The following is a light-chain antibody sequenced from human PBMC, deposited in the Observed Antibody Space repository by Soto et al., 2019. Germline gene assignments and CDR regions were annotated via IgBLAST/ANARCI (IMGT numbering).Light chain of an antibody. CDR1: SSDVGGDNY. CDR3: RSFAGGVNPFL. J-gene: IGLJ2*01. V-gene: IGLV2-8*01. Sequence: QSALTQPPSASGSLGQSVTISCTGTSSDVGGDNYVSWHQQHPGKAPKVMIYGITKRPPGVPDRFSGSKSGNTASLTVSGLQAEDEADYYCRSFAGGVNPFLLGGGTKLTVL. CDR2: GIT.